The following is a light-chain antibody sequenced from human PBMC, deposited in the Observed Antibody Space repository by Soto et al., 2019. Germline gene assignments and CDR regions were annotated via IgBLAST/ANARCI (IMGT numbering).Light chain of an antibody. Sequence: HYELTRQPSPSGTPGQGAAISCSGNNSNIGSNNVYWYQQLPGTAPKLLIYRNNRRPSGVPDRFSGSKSGTSASLVISGLRSEDEADYYCAAWDDSPVFGSGTKVTVL. CDR2: RNN. J-gene: IGLJ1*01. CDR1: NSNIGSNN. CDR3: AAWDDSPV. V-gene: IGLV1-47*01.